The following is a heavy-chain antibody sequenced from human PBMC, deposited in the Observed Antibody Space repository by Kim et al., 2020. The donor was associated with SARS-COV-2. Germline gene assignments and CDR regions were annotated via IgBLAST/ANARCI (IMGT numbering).Heavy chain of an antibody. CDR2: MNPNSGNT. Sequence: ASVKVSCKASGYTFTSYDINWVRQATGQGLEWMGWMNPNSGNTGNAQKFQGRVTMTRNTSISTAYMELSSLRSEDTAVYYCARDAGWSGFRYNWFDPWGQGTLVTVSS. CDR1: GYTFTSYD. D-gene: IGHD3-3*01. J-gene: IGHJ5*02. CDR3: ARDAGWSGFRYNWFDP. V-gene: IGHV1-8*01.